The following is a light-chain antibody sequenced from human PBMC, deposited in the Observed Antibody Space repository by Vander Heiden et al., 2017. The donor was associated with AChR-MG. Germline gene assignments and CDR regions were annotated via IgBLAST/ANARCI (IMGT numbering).Light chain of an antibody. CDR2: KDS. J-gene: IGLJ2*01. CDR1: ALPKQY. V-gene: IGLV3-25*03. CDR3: QSADKGVV. Sequence: SHQLPQPPSVALSPGQTARITCSGDALPKQYAYWYQQRPGQAPVLVIYKDSERPSGIPERFSGSSSGATVTLTISGVQAEDEADYYCQSADKGVVFGGGTKLTVL.